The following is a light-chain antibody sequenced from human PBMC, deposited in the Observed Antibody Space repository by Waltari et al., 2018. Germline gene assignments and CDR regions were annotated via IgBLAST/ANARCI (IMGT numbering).Light chain of an antibody. V-gene: IGKV2-29*03. Sequence: DIVMTQTPLSLPVTPGEPASISCRSSQSLLHSDGKTYLYWYLQKPGQSPHLLIYEVSDRASGVPDRFSGSGSGTDFTLKISRVEAEDVGVYYCMQGIQLPLTFGGGTKVEIK. CDR2: EVS. CDR1: QSLLHSDGKTY. J-gene: IGKJ4*01. CDR3: MQGIQLPLT.